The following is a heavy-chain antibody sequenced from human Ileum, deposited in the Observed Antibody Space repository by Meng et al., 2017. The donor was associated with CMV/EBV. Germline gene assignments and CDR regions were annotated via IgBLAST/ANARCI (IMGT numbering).Heavy chain of an antibody. V-gene: IGHV4-4*07. CDR1: GGSISNYY. CDR3: ARNYGSGNWNFFHY. Sequence: QVQRQGPGPVRVKTSETLSLTCYVAGGSISNYYWSWIRQPAGKGLEWIAHIYTSGTTNYNPSLKSRVTMSVDTSRNQFSLKLTSVTAADTAVYYCARNYGSGNWNFFHYWGQGTLVTVSS. J-gene: IGHJ4*02. CDR2: IYTSGTT. D-gene: IGHD3-10*01.